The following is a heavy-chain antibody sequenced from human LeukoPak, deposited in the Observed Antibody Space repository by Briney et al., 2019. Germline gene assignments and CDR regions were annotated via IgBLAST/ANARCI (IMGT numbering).Heavy chain of an antibody. CDR1: GFTVSSNY. CDR2: INHSGST. J-gene: IGHJ4*02. CDR3: ARGSRITIFGVVIKTHFDY. V-gene: IGHV4-34*01. Sequence: GSLRLSCAASGFTVSSNYMSWVRQPPGKGLEWIGEINHSGSTNYNPSLKSRVTISVDTSKNQFSLKLSSVTAADTAVYYCARGSRITIFGVVIKTHFDYWGQGTLVTVSS. D-gene: IGHD3-3*01.